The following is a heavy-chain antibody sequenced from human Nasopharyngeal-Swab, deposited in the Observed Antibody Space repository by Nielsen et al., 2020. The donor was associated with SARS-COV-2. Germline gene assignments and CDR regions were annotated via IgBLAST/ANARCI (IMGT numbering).Heavy chain of an antibody. Sequence: SLKISCAAFGFTFSSYSMSWVRHAPGKVLEWVSAISGSGGSTYYADSVKGRFTIPRDNSKNTLYLQMNSLRAEDTAVYYCTKVPAAIAYYYYYYMDVWGKGTTVTVSS. D-gene: IGHD2-2*01. CDR1: GFTFSSYS. CDR2: ISGSGGST. J-gene: IGHJ6*03. CDR3: TKVPAAIAYYYYYYMDV. V-gene: IGHV3-23*01.